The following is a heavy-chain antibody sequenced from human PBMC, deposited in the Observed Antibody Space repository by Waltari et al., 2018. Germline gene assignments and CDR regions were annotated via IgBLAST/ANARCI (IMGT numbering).Heavy chain of an antibody. V-gene: IGHV3-23*01. J-gene: IGHJ2*01. CDR2: SSSSGGST. CDR1: GFTFSSYA. D-gene: IGHD4-17*01. Sequence: EVLLLEFGGGLVQPGGSLRLSCAASGFTFSSYALSWVRQRPGKGLEWVSASSSSGGSTYYADSVKGRFTISRDNSKNTLYLQRNSLRAEDTAVYYCAKTIYGDYVSVSWYFDLWGRGTLVTVSS. CDR3: AKTIYGDYVSVSWYFDL.